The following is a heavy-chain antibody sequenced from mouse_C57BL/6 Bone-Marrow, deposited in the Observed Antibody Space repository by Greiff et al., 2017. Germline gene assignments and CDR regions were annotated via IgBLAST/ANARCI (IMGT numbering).Heavy chain of an antibody. J-gene: IGHJ3*01. Sequence: QVQLQQPGAELVKPGASVKLSCKASGYTFTSYWMQWVKQRPGQGLEWIGEIDPSDSYTNYNQKFKGKATLTVDTSSRPAYMQLSSLTSEDSAVYYCARWGYPWFAYWGQGTLVTVSA. V-gene: IGHV1-50*01. CDR3: ARWGYPWFAY. CDR1: GYTFTSYW. CDR2: IDPSDSYT.